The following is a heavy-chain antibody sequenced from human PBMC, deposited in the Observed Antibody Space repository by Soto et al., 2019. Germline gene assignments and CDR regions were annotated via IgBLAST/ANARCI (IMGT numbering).Heavy chain of an antibody. CDR3: ARSAGWYAVHS. Sequence: QVQLQESGPGLVKPSGTLSLTCAVSGDSVSSPYYWCWVHQPPGKGLEWIGEVFHTGTTSYNPSLRSRVTISMDKSNKQFSLDLSSVTAADTAVYYCARSAGWYAVHSWGPGTLVIVSS. J-gene: IGHJ4*02. V-gene: IGHV4-4*02. CDR1: GDSVSSPYY. CDR2: VFHTGTT. D-gene: IGHD6-19*01.